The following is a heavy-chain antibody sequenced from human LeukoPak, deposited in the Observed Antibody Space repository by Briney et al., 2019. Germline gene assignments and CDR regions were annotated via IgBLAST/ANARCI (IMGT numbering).Heavy chain of an antibody. D-gene: IGHD2-8*01. J-gene: IGHJ4*02. CDR3: ARTYCCTNACPFDH. CDR2: IFHTGTT. CDR1: GGSIRTYY. V-gene: IGHV4-59*12. Sequence: KPSETLSLTCTVSGGSIRTYYWSWIRQPPAKGVECLGFIFHTGTTNYNPSLKSRVTISVDTSKNKFYLKLSSVTAADTAIYYCARTYCCTNACPFDHWGQGTLVTVSS.